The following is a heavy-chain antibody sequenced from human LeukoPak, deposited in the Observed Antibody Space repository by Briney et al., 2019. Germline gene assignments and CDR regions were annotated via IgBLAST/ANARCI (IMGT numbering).Heavy chain of an antibody. Sequence: PGGSLRLSCAASGFTFSSYAMNWVRQAPGKGLEWVSAISGSGGSTYYADSVKGRFTISRDNSKNTLYLQMNSLRAEDTAVYYCAKDPWLLYSFFDYWGQGTLVTVSS. CDR3: AKDPWLLYSFFDY. CDR2: ISGSGGST. CDR1: GFTFSSYA. J-gene: IGHJ4*02. D-gene: IGHD2-2*02. V-gene: IGHV3-23*01.